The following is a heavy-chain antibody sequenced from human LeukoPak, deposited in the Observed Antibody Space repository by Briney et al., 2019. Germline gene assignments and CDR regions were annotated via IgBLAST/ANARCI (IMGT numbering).Heavy chain of an antibody. CDR1: GFTFDDYA. D-gene: IGHD4-17*01. Sequence: GGSLRLSCAASGFTFDDYAMHWVRQAPGKGLEWVSGISWNSGSIGYADSVKGRFTISRDNAKNSLYLQMNSLRAEDTALYYCAKGPVTTVTNDYYYGMDVWGQGTMVTVSS. J-gene: IGHJ6*02. CDR2: ISWNSGSI. V-gene: IGHV3-9*01. CDR3: AKGPVTTVTNDYYYGMDV.